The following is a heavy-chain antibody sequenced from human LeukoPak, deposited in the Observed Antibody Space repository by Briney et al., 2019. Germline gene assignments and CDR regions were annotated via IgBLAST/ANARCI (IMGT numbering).Heavy chain of an antibody. CDR3: AKSKTVFGEFVDY. Sequence: SGGSLRLSCAASGFTFSNAWMSWVRQAPGKGLEWVAFIRYDGSNKYYADSVKGRFTISRDNSKNTLYLQMNSLRAEDTAVYYCAKSKTVFGEFVDYWGQGTLVTVSS. CDR2: IRYDGSNK. J-gene: IGHJ4*02. V-gene: IGHV3-30*02. D-gene: IGHD3-10*01. CDR1: GFTFSNAW.